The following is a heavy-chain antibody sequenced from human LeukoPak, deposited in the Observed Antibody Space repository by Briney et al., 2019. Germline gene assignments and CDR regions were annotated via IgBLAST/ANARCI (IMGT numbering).Heavy chain of an antibody. CDR1: GFTFTRHG. V-gene: IGHV3-30*03. J-gene: IGHJ4*02. CDR3: ARDRSTVTTWVDY. D-gene: IGHD4-17*01. Sequence: GGSLRLSCAASGFTFTRHGIHWVRQAPGKGLEWVAVVSFDGTSIYYADSVRGRFTISRDNSKNSLFLQMNSLRAEDTAVYYCARDRSTVTTWVDYWGQGTLVTVSS. CDR2: VSFDGTSI.